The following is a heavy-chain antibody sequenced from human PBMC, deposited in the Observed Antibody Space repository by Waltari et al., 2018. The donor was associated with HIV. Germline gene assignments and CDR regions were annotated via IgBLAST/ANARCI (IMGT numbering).Heavy chain of an antibody. D-gene: IGHD3-10*01. J-gene: IGHJ6*02. CDR1: GLTFSSYS. V-gene: IGHV3-21*01. CDR3: AREDDYGSGRGGDV. CDR2: ISMSSSDI. Sequence: EVQLVESGGGLVKPGGSLRLSCAASGLTFSSYSMNWVRQAPGKGREWVSSISMSSSDIDYADSVKVRCTSSRDNAKNSLYLQMNSLRAEDTAVYYCAREDDYGSGRGGDVWGQWTTVTVSS.